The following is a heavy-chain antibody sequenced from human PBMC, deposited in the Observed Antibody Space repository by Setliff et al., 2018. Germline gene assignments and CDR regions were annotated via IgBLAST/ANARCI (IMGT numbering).Heavy chain of an antibody. D-gene: IGHD3-10*01. CDR1: GFTFSYYW. V-gene: IGHV3-7*01. Sequence: LRLSCAASGFTFSYYWMSWVRQAPGKGLEWVANIQQDGSEKYHVDSVMGRFTISRDNAKNTLYLQMNSLRADDAAVYFCARDSSGSYYNVYYYYYYYMDVWGKGTTVTVS. J-gene: IGHJ6*03. CDR2: IQQDGSEK. CDR3: ARDSSGSYYNVYYYYYYYMDV.